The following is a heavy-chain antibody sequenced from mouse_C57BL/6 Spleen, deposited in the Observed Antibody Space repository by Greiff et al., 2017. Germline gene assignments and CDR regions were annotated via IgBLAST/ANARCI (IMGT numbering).Heavy chain of an antibody. Sequence: VQLKESGPELVKPGASVKMSCKASGYTFTDYNMHWVKQSHGKSLEWIGYINPNNGGTSYNQKFKGKATLTVNKSSSTAYMELRSLTSDDSAVYYCATTTGFAYWGQGTLVTVSA. V-gene: IGHV1-22*01. CDR2: INPNNGGT. J-gene: IGHJ3*01. CDR3: ATTTGFAY. D-gene: IGHD1-1*01. CDR1: GYTFTDYN.